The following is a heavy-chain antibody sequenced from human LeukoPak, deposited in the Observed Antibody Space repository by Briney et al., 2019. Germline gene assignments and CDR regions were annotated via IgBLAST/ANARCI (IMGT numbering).Heavy chain of an antibody. CDR1: GYIFTSYN. J-gene: IGHJ4*02. CDR3: ARAPTYDFWSDIQGYCFDY. V-gene: IGHV1-46*04. Sequence: ASVKVSCKASGYIFTSYNMHWVRQAPGQGLEWMGIISPSGGGTTYAQKLQGRVTMTRDTSTSTVYMELSSLRSEDTAIYYCARAPTYDFWSDIQGYCFDYWGQGTLVAVSS. CDR2: ISPSGGGT. D-gene: IGHD3-3*01.